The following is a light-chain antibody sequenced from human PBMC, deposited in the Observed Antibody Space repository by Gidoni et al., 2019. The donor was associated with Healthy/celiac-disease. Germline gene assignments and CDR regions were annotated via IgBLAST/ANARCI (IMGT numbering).Light chain of an antibody. CDR1: QSVLYSSNNKNY. CDR3: QQYFNTPYT. V-gene: IGKV4-1*01. J-gene: IGKJ2*01. Sequence: VMTHSPYSLAVSLGERAAINCKSSQSVLYSSNNKNYLAWYQQRPGQPPKLLISWASTRETGVPDRFSGSGSGTDFTLTISSLQAEDVAVYYCQQYFNTPYTFGQGTKLEIK. CDR2: WAS.